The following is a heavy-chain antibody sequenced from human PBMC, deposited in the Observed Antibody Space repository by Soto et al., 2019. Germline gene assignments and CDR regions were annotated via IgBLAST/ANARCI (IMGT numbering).Heavy chain of an antibody. J-gene: IGHJ6*02. V-gene: IGHV4-31*03. CDR1: GGSISSGGCY. CDR2: IYYSGST. D-gene: IGHD6-13*01. CDR3: ASGFGYSSSWPLNYYYGMDV. Sequence: SETLSVTCTVSGGSISSGGCYWSWIHQHPGKGLEWIGYIYYSGSTYYNPSLKSRVTISVDTSKNQFSLKLSSVTAADTAVYYCASGFGYSSSWPLNYYYGMDVWGQGTTVTVSS.